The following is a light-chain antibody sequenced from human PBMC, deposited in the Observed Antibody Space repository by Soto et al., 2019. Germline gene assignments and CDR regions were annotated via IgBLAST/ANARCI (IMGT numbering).Light chain of an antibody. J-gene: IGKJ4*01. CDR2: GAS. Sequence: EIVLTQSPGTLSLSPGERATLSCRASQSVTNSYLAWYQRTPGQAPRLLIYGASSRATGIPDMFSGSGSGTDFSLTISRLDPEDFAVYYCQQYGDSLLTFGGGTRVEMK. V-gene: IGKV3-20*01. CDR1: QSVTNSY. CDR3: QQYGDSLLT.